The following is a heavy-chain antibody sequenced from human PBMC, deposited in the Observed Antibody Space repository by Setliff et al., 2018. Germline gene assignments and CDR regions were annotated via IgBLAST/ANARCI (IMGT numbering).Heavy chain of an antibody. Sequence: GGSLRLSCVVSGFSFSRHWMSWVRQAPGKGLEWVADIKQDGSTKYYLDSVKGRFTISRDNAKRSLYLQLNGLRADDTGVYYCVRDDADNYDAFDNWGQGTLVTVSS. J-gene: IGHJ3*02. CDR1: GFSFSRHW. CDR2: IKQDGSTK. D-gene: IGHD3-22*01. CDR3: VRDDADNYDAFDN. V-gene: IGHV3-7*01.